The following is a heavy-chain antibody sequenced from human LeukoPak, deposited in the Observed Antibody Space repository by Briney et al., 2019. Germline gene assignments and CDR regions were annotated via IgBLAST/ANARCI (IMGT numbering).Heavy chain of an antibody. D-gene: IGHD1-1*01. V-gene: IGHV3-23*01. CDR2: INDSGGNT. CDR3: ARSLKWNLVGFDY. CDR1: GFTFSSYG. Sequence: PGGSLRLSCAASGFTFSSYGMNWVRQAPGKGLGWVSVINDSGGNTFYADSVRGRFTISRDNSKNTLYLQMSSLRGEDTAVYYCARSLKWNLVGFDYWGQGTLVTVSS. J-gene: IGHJ4*02.